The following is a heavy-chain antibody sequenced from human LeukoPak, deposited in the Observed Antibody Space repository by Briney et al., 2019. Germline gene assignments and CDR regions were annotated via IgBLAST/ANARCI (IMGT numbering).Heavy chain of an antibody. CDR2: IYYSGST. V-gene: IGHV4-59*08. CDR3: ASHQYCSSTSCYGPYYYGMDV. J-gene: IGHJ6*02. Sequence: SETLSLTCTVSGGSISTYYWSWIRQPPGKGLEWVGYIYYSGSTNYNPSLKSRVTISLDTSKNQFSLKLSSVTAADTAVYYCASHQYCSSTSCYGPYYYGMDVWGQGTTVTVSS. D-gene: IGHD2-2*01. CDR1: GGSISTYY.